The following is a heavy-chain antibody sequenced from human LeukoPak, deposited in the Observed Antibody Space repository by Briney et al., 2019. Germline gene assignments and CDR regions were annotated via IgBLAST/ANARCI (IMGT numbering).Heavy chain of an antibody. CDR1: GFTVSSNY. V-gene: IGHV3-53*01. CDR2: IYSGGST. Sequence: GGSLRLSCAASGFTVSSNYMSWVRQAPGKGLEWVSVIYSGGSTYYADSVKGRFTISRDNSKNTLYLQMNSLRAEDTAVYFCARVIAVAGYYYYYYMDVWGKGTTVTISS. D-gene: IGHD6-19*01. J-gene: IGHJ6*03. CDR3: ARVIAVAGYYYYYYMDV.